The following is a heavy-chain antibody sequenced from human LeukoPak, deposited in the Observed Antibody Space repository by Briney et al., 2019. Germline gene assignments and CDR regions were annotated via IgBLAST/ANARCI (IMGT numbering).Heavy chain of an antibody. CDR2: INPNSGGT. CDR3: ARAATKWFGASIGDY. J-gene: IGHJ4*02. CDR1: GYTFTGYY. D-gene: IGHD3-10*01. V-gene: IGHV1-2*02. Sequence: GASVKVSCKASGYTFTGYYMHWVRQAPGQGLEWMGWINPNSGGTNYAQKFQGRVTMTRDTSISTAYMELSRLRSDDTAVYYCARAATKWFGASIGDYWGQGTLVTVSS.